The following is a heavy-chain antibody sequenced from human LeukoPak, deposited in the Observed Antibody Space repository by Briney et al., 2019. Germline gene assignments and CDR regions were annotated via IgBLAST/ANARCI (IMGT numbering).Heavy chain of an antibody. Sequence: GGSLRLSCAASGFTFSSYAMSWVRQAPAQGLDWVSAISGSGGSTYYADSVNGRFTTSRDNSKNTLYLQMNSLRAEDTGVYYCAKAESGVYYYYYMDVWGKGTTVSVSS. J-gene: IGHJ6*03. D-gene: IGHD3-10*01. CDR1: GFTFSSYA. CDR3: AKAESGVYYYYYMDV. V-gene: IGHV3-23*01. CDR2: ISGSGGST.